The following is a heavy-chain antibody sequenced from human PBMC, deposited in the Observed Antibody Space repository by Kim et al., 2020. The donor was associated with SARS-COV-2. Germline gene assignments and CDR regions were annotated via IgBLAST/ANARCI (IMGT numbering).Heavy chain of an antibody. V-gene: IGHV3-33*03. CDR3: AKVRTNMWYFPF. D-gene: IGHD1-1*01. J-gene: IGHJ2*01. Sequence: GGSLRLSCTASGFMFSSYGMHWVRQAPGKGLEWVAVIWFDGSKDYYDDSVKGRFTISSDNSKNTLSLQMNSLRVEATAMYYCAKVRTNMWYFPFWCCGTL. CDR1: GFMFSSYG. CDR2: IWFDGSKD.